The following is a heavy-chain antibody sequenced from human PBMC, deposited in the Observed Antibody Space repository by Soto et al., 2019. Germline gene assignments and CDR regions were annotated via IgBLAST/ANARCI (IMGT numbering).Heavy chain of an antibody. CDR3: TRGLLGGAPSYTFHGMDV. CDR1: GFTSSDHY. Sequence: EVQLVESGGGLVQPGGSLRLSCAASGFTSSDHYMDWVRQAPGKGLEWVARSRNRVNSHTTEYAASGKGRFTISRDESKSSLYLQMNSLKIEDTAVYYCTRGLLGGAPSYTFHGMDVWGQGTTVTVSS. CDR2: SRNRVNSHTT. J-gene: IGHJ6*01. D-gene: IGHD1-26*01. V-gene: IGHV3-72*01.